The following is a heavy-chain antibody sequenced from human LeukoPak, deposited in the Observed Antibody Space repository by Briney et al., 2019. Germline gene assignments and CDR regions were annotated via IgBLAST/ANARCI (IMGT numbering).Heavy chain of an antibody. D-gene: IGHD5-24*01. CDR1: GFTFDDYG. V-gene: IGHV3-20*04. Sequence: GGSLRLSCAASGFTFDDYGMNWVRQVPGKGLEWVSGIKWNGGSTGYADSVKGRFTISRDNAKNSLYLQMNSLRAEDTAVYYCASGKGYNRGFPLDYWGQGTLVTVSS. J-gene: IGHJ4*02. CDR3: ASGKGYNRGFPLDY. CDR2: IKWNGGST.